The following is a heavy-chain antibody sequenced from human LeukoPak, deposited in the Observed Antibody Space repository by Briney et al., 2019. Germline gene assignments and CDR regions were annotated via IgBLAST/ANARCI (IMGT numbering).Heavy chain of an antibody. D-gene: IGHD6-25*01. CDR1: GVSFSSSRYY. J-gene: IGHJ3*02. Sequence: SETLSLTCTVSGVSFSSSRYYWGWIRRPPGKGLEWIGSIFYTGTTYYNPSLKSRVTISVDTSKSQFSLKLTSVTAADTAVYYCAEVAAAGNGVPNNAFDIWGQGTMVTVSS. CDR2: IFYTGTT. CDR3: AEVAAAGNGVPNNAFDI. V-gene: IGHV4-39*01.